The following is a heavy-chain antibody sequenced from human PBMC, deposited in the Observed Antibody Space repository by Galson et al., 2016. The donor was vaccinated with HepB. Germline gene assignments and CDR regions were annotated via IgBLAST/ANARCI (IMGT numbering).Heavy chain of an antibody. V-gene: IGHV3-66*01. J-gene: IGHJ6*02. D-gene: IGHD1-7*01. CDR2: IYSSGCR. CDR1: GFTFSSNS. CDR3: ARELELEINGIDV. Sequence: SLRLSCAASGFTFSSNSMSWVRQAPGKGLEWVSVIYSSGCRSSADAVKGRFTISRDNSKNTLYLQMNSLRAEDTAVYYCARELELEINGIDVWGQGTTVTVSS.